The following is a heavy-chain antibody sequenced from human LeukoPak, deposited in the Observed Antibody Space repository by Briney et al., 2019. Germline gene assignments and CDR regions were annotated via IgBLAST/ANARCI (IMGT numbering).Heavy chain of an antibody. Sequence: GGSLRLSCAASGFTFSSYGMHWVRQAPGKGLEWVAVISYDGSNKYYADSVKGRFTTSRDNSKNTLYLQMNSLRAEDTAVYYCAKDQGFYGSGSYKEYFQYWGQGTLVTVSS. V-gene: IGHV3-30*18. D-gene: IGHD3-10*01. CDR3: AKDQGFYGSGSYKEYFQY. CDR2: ISYDGSNK. CDR1: GFTFSSYG. J-gene: IGHJ1*01.